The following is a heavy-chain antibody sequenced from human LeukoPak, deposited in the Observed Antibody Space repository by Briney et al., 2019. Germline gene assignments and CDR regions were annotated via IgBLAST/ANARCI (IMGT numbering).Heavy chain of an antibody. D-gene: IGHD3-10*01. Sequence: ASVKVSCKASGGTFSSYAISWVRQAPGQGLEWMGGIIPIFGTANYAQKFQGRVTFTADKSTSTAYMELSSLRSEDTAVYYCATHYYGSGSLLFDPWGQGTLVTVSS. J-gene: IGHJ5*02. V-gene: IGHV1-69*06. CDR2: IIPIFGTA. CDR1: GGTFSSYA. CDR3: ATHYYGSGSLLFDP.